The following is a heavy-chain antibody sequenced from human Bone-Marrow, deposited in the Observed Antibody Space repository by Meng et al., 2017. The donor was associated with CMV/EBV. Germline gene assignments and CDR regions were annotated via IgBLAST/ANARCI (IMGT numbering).Heavy chain of an antibody. CDR3: TRGFPGGGHAVFSDY. Sequence: GSLRLSCAVYGGSFSGYYWSWIRQPPGKGLEWIGEINHSGSTNYNPSLKSRVTISVDTSKNQFSLKLSSVTAADTAVYYCTRGFPGGGHAVFSDYWGQGMLVTVSS. J-gene: IGHJ4*02. CDR1: GGSFSGYY. D-gene: IGHD3-16*01. CDR2: INHSGST. V-gene: IGHV4-34*01.